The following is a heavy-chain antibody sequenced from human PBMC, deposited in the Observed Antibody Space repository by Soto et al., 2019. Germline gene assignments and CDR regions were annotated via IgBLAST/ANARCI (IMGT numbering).Heavy chain of an antibody. Sequence: QVQLQESGPGLVKPSGTLSLTCAVSGGSISSSNWWSWVRQPPGKGLEWIGEIYHSGSTNYNPSLKSRFTRSVDKSKNQFSLKLSSVTAADTAVYYCARGGGDIVVVPAAAPSGAFDIWGQGTMVTVSS. CDR3: ARGGGDIVVVPAAAPSGAFDI. V-gene: IGHV4-4*02. J-gene: IGHJ3*02. CDR2: IYHSGST. CDR1: GGSISSSNW. D-gene: IGHD2-2*01.